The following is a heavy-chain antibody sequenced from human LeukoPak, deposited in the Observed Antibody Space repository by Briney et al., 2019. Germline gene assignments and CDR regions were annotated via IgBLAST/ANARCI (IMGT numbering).Heavy chain of an antibody. Sequence: GGSLRLSCAASGFTFSDYYMGWIRQAPGEGLEWVSYISTSGTTTYYADSVKGRFTISRDNAKKSLYLQMNSLRAEDTSVYYCARDSNNYYYYMDVWGKGTTVTISS. CDR3: ARDSNNYYYYMDV. CDR1: GFTFSDYY. D-gene: IGHD3-3*02. J-gene: IGHJ6*03. CDR2: ISTSGTTT. V-gene: IGHV3-11*04.